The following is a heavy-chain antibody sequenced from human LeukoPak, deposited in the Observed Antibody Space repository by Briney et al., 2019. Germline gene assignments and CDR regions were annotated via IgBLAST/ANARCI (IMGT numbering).Heavy chain of an antibody. J-gene: IGHJ4*02. D-gene: IGHD2-21*01. V-gene: IGHV4-39*01. Sequence: SETLSLTCTVSGGSISSSSYYWGWIRQPPGKGLEWIGSIYYSGSTCYNPSLKSRVTISVDTSKNQFSLKLSSVTAADTAVYHCASSGIVNCGGDCYFDYWGQGTLVTVSS. CDR2: IYYSGST. CDR1: GGSISSSSYY. CDR3: ASSGIVNCGGDCYFDY.